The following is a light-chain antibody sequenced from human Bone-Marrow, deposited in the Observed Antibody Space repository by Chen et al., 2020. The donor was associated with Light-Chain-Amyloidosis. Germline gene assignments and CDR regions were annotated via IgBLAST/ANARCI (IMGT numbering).Light chain of an antibody. CDR1: QTISSNY. J-gene: IGKJ4*01. V-gene: IGKV3-20*01. Sequence: EIVLTPSPGTLSLSPGEGANLSCRASQTISSNYLTWYQQKFGQAPRLLIYGSSSRATGIPDRFTGSGSGPDCTLTINRLEPDDFAMYYWQQYGTSPLAFGRGTKVEIK. CDR2: GSS. CDR3: QQYGTSPLA.